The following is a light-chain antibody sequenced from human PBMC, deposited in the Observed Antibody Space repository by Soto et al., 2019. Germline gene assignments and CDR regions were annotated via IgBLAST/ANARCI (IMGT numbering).Light chain of an antibody. CDR1: QSVRNTY. CDR3: QQYGDWPLT. V-gene: IGKV3-15*01. J-gene: IGKJ4*01. CDR2: CVS. Sequence: EIVMTQSPVTLSVSPGERATLSCSASQSVRNTYLAWYQQKPGQAPRLLISCVSTRAAGIPARFSGSGSGTEFTLTISSLQSEDFAVYYCQQYGDWPLTFGGGTKVEIK.